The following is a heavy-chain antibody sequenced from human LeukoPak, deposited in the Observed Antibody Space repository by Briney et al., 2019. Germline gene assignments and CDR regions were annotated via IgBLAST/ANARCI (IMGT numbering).Heavy chain of an antibody. CDR2: ISSSGSTI. V-gene: IGHV3-48*03. CDR3: ARDHEEYCSGGSCSRFDY. D-gene: IGHD2-15*01. J-gene: IGHJ4*02. CDR1: GFTFSSYE. Sequence: GGSLRLSCAASGFTFSSYEMNWVRQAPGKGLEWVSYISSSGSTIYYADSVKGRFTISRDNARNSLYLQMNSLRAEDTAVYYCARDHEEYCSGGSCSRFDYWGQGTLVTVSS.